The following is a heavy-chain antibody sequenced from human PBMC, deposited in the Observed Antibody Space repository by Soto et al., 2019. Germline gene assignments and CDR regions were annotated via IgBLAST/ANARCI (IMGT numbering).Heavy chain of an antibody. CDR2: IYYSGST. D-gene: IGHD6-19*01. CDR1: GGSISSYY. Sequence: KASETLSLTCTVSGGSISSYYWSWIRQPPGKGLEWIGYIYYSGSTNYNPSLKSRVTISVDTSKNQFSLKLSSVTAADTAVYYCARGRLSNSGWGALRDYYGMDVWGQGTTVTVSS. J-gene: IGHJ6*02. CDR3: ARGRLSNSGWGALRDYYGMDV. V-gene: IGHV4-59*01.